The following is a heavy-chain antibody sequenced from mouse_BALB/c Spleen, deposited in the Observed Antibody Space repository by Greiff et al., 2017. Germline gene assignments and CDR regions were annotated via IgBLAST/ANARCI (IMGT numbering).Heavy chain of an antibody. V-gene: IGHV3-2*02. CDR1: GYSITSDYA. Sequence: ESGPGLVKPSQSLSLTCTVTGYSITSDYAWNWIRQFPGNKLEWMGYISYSGSTSYNPSLKSRISITRDTSKNQFFLQLNSVTTEDTATYYCASGTGFAYWGQGTLVTVSA. CDR3: ASGTGFAY. CDR2: ISYSGST. J-gene: IGHJ3*01. D-gene: IGHD3-1*01.